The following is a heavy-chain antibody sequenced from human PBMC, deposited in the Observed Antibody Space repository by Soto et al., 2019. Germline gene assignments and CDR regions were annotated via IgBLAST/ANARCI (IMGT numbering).Heavy chain of an antibody. J-gene: IGHJ6*02. CDR2: IIPIFGTA. CDR1: GGTFSSYA. CDR3: ARSFSMVRGVDDYYYGMDV. Sequence: QVQLVQSGAEVKMPGSSVKVSCKASGGTFSSYAISWVRQAPGQGLEWMGGIIPIFGTANYAQKFQGRVTITADESTSTAYMELSSLRSEDTAVYYCARSFSMVRGVDDYYYGMDVWGQGTTVTVSS. V-gene: IGHV1-69*01. D-gene: IGHD3-10*01.